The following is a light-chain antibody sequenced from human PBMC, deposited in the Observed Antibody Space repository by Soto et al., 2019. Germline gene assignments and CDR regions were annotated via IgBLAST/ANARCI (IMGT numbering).Light chain of an antibody. CDR2: AAS. Sequence: DIPMTQSPSSLSASVGDRVTITCRASQSISSYLNWYQQKPGKVPKVLIYAASSLQSGVPSRFSGGGSGTDFTLTISSLQPEDFATYYCQQSYSTPLTFGGGTKVEIK. CDR1: QSISSY. CDR3: QQSYSTPLT. J-gene: IGKJ4*01. V-gene: IGKV1-39*01.